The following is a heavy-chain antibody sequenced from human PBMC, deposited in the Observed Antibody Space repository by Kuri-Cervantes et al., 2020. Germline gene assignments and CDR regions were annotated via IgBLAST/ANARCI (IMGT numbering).Heavy chain of an antibody. Sequence: AAVTVSCKVTGYTITELSMHWVRQAPGKGLEWMGGFDPEDGETIYAQKFQGRVTMTRNTSISTAYMELSSLRSEDTAVYYCARPDIVVVPAAIPYYYYGMDVWGQGATVTVSS. CDR3: ARPDIVVVPAAIPYYYYGMDV. D-gene: IGHD2-2*02. V-gene: IGHV1-24*01. CDR2: FDPEDGET. CDR1: GYTITELS. J-gene: IGHJ6*02.